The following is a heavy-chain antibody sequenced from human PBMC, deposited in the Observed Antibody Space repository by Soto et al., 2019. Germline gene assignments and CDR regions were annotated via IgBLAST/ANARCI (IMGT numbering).Heavy chain of an antibody. CDR1: GGSISSYY. V-gene: IGHV4-59*01. Sequence: SETLSLTCTVSGGSISSYYWSWIRQPPGKGLEWIGYIYYSGSTNYNASLKSRVTISVDTSKNQFSLKLSSVTAADTAVYYCARDRITGTNDAFDIWGQGTMVTVSS. D-gene: IGHD1-20*01. J-gene: IGHJ3*02. CDR2: IYYSGST. CDR3: ARDRITGTNDAFDI.